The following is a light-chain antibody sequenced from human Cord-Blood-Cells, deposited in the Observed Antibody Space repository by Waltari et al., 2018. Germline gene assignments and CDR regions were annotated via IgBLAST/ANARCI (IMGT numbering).Light chain of an antibody. CDR2: DAS. CDR1: QGISSY. J-gene: IGKJ2*01. CDR3: QQYYSTPMYT. Sequence: ATRTTQFPFSLSVSVGDRVTITCWASQGISSYLAWYQQKPAKAPKLFICDASSLQSGVPSRFSGSGSGTDYTLTISSLQPEDFATYYCQQYYSTPMYTFGQGTKLEIK. V-gene: IGKV1D-43*01.